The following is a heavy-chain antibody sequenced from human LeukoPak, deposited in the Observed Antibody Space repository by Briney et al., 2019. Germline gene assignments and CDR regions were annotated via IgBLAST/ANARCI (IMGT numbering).Heavy chain of an antibody. CDR3: AREPGIAAAGPNGMDV. J-gene: IGHJ6*02. V-gene: IGHV4-39*07. CDR1: GGSISSSSYY. Sequence: SETLSLTCTVSGGSISSSSYYWGWIRQPPGKGLEWIGSMHYSGSTYYNPSLKSRVTISVDTSKNQFSLKLSSVTAADTAVYYCAREPGIAAAGPNGMDVWGQGTTVTVSS. CDR2: MHYSGST. D-gene: IGHD6-13*01.